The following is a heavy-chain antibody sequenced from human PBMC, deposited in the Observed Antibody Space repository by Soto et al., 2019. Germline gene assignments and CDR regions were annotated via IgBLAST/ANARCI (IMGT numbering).Heavy chain of an antibody. J-gene: IGHJ4*02. CDR3: ARVRYGDY. CDR2: ISAHNGNT. D-gene: IGHD1-1*01. Sequence: QVHLVQSGAEVKKPGASVKVSCKGSGYAFTTYGITWVRQAPGQGLEWMGWISAHNGNTNSAQKLQGRVTVTRDTSTSTAYMELMSLRSDDTAVYYCARVRYGDYWGQGALVTVSS. CDR1: GYAFTTYG. V-gene: IGHV1-18*01.